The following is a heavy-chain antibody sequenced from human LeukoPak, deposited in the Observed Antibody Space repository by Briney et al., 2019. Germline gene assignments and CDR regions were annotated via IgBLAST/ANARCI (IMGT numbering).Heavy chain of an antibody. CDR2: IIVSGGST. V-gene: IGHV3-23*01. Sequence: RGSLRLSPAPSLFTFSTYGTSRVRQAPGEGLEWVSAIIVSGGSTYYAHSLRGRFTISTDTSKNTLYLKMNSLRAEDTAVYFCAKDGRSGVTVYVVVAATTALDFWGKGTMVTVSS. CDR3: AKDGRSGVTVYVVVAATTALDF. CDR1: LFTFSTYG. D-gene: IGHD2-15*01. J-gene: IGHJ3*01.